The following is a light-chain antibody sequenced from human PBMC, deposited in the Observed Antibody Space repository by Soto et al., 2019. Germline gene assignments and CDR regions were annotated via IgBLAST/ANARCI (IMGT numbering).Light chain of an antibody. CDR2: EVS. J-gene: IGLJ2*01. CDR1: SSDVGTYNY. CDR3: SSYTSSSTLNVV. V-gene: IGLV2-14*01. Sequence: QSALTQSASVSGSPGQSITISCTGTSSDVGTYNYVSWYQQHPGKAPKLMIYEVSNRPSGVSNRFSGSKSGNTASLTISGLQAEDEADYYCSSYTSSSTLNVVFGGGTKVTVL.